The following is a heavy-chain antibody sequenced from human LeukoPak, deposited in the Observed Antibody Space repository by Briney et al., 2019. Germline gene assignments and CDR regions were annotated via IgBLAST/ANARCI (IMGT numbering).Heavy chain of an antibody. CDR2: IYYSGST. J-gene: IGHJ4*02. Sequence: SETLSLTCTVSGGSISSYYWSWIRQPPGKGLEWIGYIYYSGSTNYNPSLKSRVTISVDTSKNQFSLKLSSVTAADTAVYYCARQSVAAALFYFDYWGQGTLVTVSS. CDR3: ARQSVAAALFYFDY. D-gene: IGHD6-13*01. CDR1: GGSISSYY. V-gene: IGHV4-59*08.